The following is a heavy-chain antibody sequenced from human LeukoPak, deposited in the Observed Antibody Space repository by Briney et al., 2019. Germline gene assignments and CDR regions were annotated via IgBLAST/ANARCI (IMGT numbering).Heavy chain of an antibody. CDR3: ARELPTTVNFDY. Sequence: SETLSLTCAVYGGSFSGYYWSWIRQPPGKGLEWIGEINHSGSTNYNPSLKSRVTISVDTSKNQLSLKLSSVTAADTAVYYCARELPTTVNFDYWGQGILVTVSS. CDR1: GGSFSGYY. V-gene: IGHV4-34*01. J-gene: IGHJ4*02. CDR2: INHSGST. D-gene: IGHD4-17*01.